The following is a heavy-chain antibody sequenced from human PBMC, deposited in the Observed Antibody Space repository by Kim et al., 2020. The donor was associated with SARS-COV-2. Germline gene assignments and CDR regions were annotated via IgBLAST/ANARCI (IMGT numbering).Heavy chain of an antibody. CDR3: AREGVRADYGDYGSDWYVDL. CDR2: IYYSGST. CDR1: GGSISSGGYY. Sequence: SETLSLTCTVSGGSISSGGYYWSWIRQHPGKGLEWIGYIYYSGSTYYNPSLKSRVTISVDTSKNQFSLKLSSVTAADTAVYYCAREGVRADYGDYGSDWYVDLWGRGTLVTVSS. V-gene: IGHV4-31*03. D-gene: IGHD4-17*01. J-gene: IGHJ2*01.